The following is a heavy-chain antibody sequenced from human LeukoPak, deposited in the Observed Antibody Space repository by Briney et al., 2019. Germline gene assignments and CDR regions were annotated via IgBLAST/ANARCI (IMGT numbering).Heavy chain of an antibody. J-gene: IGHJ4*02. Sequence: GGSLTLSCAASGFTFSSYGMLWVRPAPGKGRVWVAFIRYDGSNKYYADSVKGRFTISRYNSKNTLYLQMNSLRAEDTAVYYCARRAGAYSHPYDYWGQGTLVTVSS. D-gene: IGHD4/OR15-4a*01. V-gene: IGHV3-30*02. CDR1: GFTFSSYG. CDR3: ARRAGAYSHPYDY. CDR2: IRYDGSNK.